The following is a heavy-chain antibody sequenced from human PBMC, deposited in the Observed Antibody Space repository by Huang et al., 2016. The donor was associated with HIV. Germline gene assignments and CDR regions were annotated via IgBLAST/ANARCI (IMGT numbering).Heavy chain of an antibody. Sequence: HVQLVQSGADVKKPGASVKVSCKASGYTFDSYGINWVRQAPGQGLGGRGWSGPQSGKTNHEPKPQGRVTMTTDTTTSTAYMELRILTSDDTAVYYCARDATGYGTGWSTEFGYWGQGTLVTVSS. D-gene: IGHD6-19*01. CDR3: ARDATGYGTGWSTEFGY. V-gene: IGHV1-18*04. J-gene: IGHJ4*02. CDR1: GYTFDSYG. CDR2: SGPQSGKT.